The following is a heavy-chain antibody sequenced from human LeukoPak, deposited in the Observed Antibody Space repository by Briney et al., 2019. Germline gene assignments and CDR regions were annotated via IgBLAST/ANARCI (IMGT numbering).Heavy chain of an antibody. D-gene: IGHD2-15*01. CDR2: ISSGGGTI. Sequence: PGGSLRLSRAASGFTFSTYSMNWVRQAPGKGLEWVSVISSGGGTIYYADPVKGRFTISRDNSKNTLYLQMNSLRDDDTAVYYCATKNSGSYPFDYWGQGTLVTVSS. CDR1: GFTFSTYS. V-gene: IGHV3-23*01. CDR3: ATKNSGSYPFDY. J-gene: IGHJ4*02.